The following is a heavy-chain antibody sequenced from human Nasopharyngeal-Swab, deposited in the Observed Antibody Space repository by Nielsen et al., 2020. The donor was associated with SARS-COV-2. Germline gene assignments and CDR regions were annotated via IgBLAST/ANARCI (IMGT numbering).Heavy chain of an antibody. CDR3: ARDSGRDWCGQDY. CDR2: ITPSGGAT. V-gene: IGHV1-46*01. D-gene: IGHD3/OR15-3a*01. CDR1: GFTFSHYF. J-gene: IGHJ4*02. Sequence: SVKVSCKASGFTFSHYFMHWVRQAPGQGLEWMGVITPSGGATNYARKFRGRVTITRDTSASTVYMELSSLRSEDTAVYYCARDSGRDWCGQDYWGQGTLVTVSS.